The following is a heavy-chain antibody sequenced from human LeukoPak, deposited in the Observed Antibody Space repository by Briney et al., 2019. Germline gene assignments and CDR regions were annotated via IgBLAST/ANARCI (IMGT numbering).Heavy chain of an antibody. J-gene: IGHJ4*02. D-gene: IGHD3-10*01. CDR2: ISPYNGNT. Sequence: ASVKVSCKPYGYTFNTHGITWVRQAPGQGLEWMGWISPYNGNTNYAQKFQGRVTLTTDTSTSTAYMELRSLRSDDTAVYYCARFPAVRGVYYFDYWGQGTLVTVSS. V-gene: IGHV1-18*01. CDR1: GYTFNTHG. CDR3: ARFPAVRGVYYFDY.